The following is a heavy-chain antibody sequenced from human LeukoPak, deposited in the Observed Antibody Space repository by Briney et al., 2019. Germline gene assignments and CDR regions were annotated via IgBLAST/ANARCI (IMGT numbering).Heavy chain of an antibody. CDR3: AKDPSRGYSSSWYGCFDI. D-gene: IGHD6-13*01. J-gene: IGHJ3*02. CDR1: GFTFSSYG. Sequence: QTGGSLRLSCAASGFTFSSYGMSWVRQAPGKGLEWVSAISGSGGSTYYADSVKGRFTISRDNSKNTLYLQMNSLRAEDTAVYYCAKDPSRGYSSSWYGCFDIWGQGTMVTVSS. CDR2: ISGSGGST. V-gene: IGHV3-23*01.